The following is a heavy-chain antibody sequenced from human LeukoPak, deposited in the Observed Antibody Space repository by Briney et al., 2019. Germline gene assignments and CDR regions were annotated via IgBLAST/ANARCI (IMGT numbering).Heavy chain of an antibody. CDR2: IYYSGST. D-gene: IGHD4-11*01. Sequence: SQTLSLTCTVSGGSISSGDYYWSWIRQPPGKGLEWIGYIYYSGSTYCNPSLKSRVTISVDTSKNQFSLKLSSVTAADTAVYYCARTSLQYYFDYWGQGTLVTVSS. CDR1: GGSISSGDYY. CDR3: ARTSLQYYFDY. V-gene: IGHV4-30-4*08. J-gene: IGHJ4*02.